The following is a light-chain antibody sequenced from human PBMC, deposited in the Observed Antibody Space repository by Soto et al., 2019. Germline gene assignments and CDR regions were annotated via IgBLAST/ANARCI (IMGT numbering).Light chain of an antibody. CDR3: AAWDASLNGYV. J-gene: IGLJ1*01. V-gene: IGLV1-44*01. Sequence: QSVLTQPPSASGTPGQRVTISCSGSSSNIGSNTVNWYQQLPGTAPKLLIYNDNQRPSGAPDRFSGSKSGTSASLAISGLQSGDEADYACAAWDASLNGYVFGTGTKVTVL. CDR2: NDN. CDR1: SSNIGSNT.